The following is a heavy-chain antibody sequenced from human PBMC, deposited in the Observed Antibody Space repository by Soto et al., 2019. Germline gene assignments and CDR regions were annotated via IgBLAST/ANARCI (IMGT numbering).Heavy chain of an antibody. J-gene: IGHJ6*02. CDR2: ISGSGGST. V-gene: IGHV3-23*01. D-gene: IGHD3-10*01. CDR1: GFTFISYA. Sequence: GGSLRLSCAASGFTFISYAMSWVRQAPWKGLEWVSAISGSGGSTYYADSVKGRFTISRDNSKNTLYLQMNSLRAEDTAVYYCARDMVRGMEDWGQGTTVTVYS. CDR3: ARDMVRGMED.